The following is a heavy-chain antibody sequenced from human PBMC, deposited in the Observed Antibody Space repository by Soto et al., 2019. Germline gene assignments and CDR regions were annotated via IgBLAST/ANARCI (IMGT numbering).Heavy chain of an antibody. Sequence: QVQLVQSGAEVKKPGASVKVSCKASGYTFTSYGISWVRQAPGQGLEWMGWISSYNGNTNYAQKLQGRVTMTTDTSTSTAYMELRSLRSDDTAVYYCARGPDYGDYYYYYGMDVWGQGTTVTVSS. CDR2: ISSYNGNT. D-gene: IGHD4-17*01. J-gene: IGHJ6*02. CDR1: GYTFTSYG. V-gene: IGHV1-18*01. CDR3: ARGPDYGDYYYYYGMDV.